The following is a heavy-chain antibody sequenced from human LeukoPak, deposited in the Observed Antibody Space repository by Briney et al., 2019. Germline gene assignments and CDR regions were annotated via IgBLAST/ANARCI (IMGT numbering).Heavy chain of an antibody. CDR1: GGSISSYY. CDR2: IYTSGST. Sequence: PSETLSLTCTVSGGSISSYYWSWIRQPAGKGLEWIGRIYTSGSTNYNPSLKSGVTMSVDTSKNQFSLKLSSVTAADPAVYYCEGGEEATFDYWGQGTLVTVSS. V-gene: IGHV4-4*07. CDR3: EGGEEATFDY. J-gene: IGHJ4*02. D-gene: IGHD3-16*01.